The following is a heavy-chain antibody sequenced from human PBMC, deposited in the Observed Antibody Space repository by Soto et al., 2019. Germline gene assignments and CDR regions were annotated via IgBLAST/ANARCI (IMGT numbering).Heavy chain of an antibody. CDR2: ISSSSSYI. CDR1: GFTFSSYS. CDR3: ARDLSTVADY. V-gene: IGHV3-21*01. J-gene: IGHJ4*02. Sequence: PGGSLRLSCAASGFTFSSYSMNWVRQAPGKGLEWVSSISSSSSYIYYADSVKGRFTISRDNAKNSLYLQMNSPRAEETAVYYCARDLSTVADYWGQGTLDTVSS. D-gene: IGHD4-4*01.